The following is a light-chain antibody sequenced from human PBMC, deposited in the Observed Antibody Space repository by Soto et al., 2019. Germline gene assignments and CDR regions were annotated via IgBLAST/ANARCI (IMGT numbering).Light chain of an antibody. CDR1: QSVLYSSNSKNY. CDR3: QQHYTTPWT. J-gene: IGKJ1*01. V-gene: IGKV4-1*01. CDR2: WAS. Sequence: DIVMTQSPESLAVSLGERATTKCNSSQSVLYSSNSKNYLAWHQQKPGQPPKMLIYWASTRKSGVPDRFSGSGSGTDFTLTISSLQAEDVAVYYCQQHYTTPWTFGQGTRVELK.